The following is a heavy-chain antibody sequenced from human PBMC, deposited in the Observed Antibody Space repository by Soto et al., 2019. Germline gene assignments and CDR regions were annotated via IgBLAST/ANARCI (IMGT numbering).Heavy chain of an antibody. D-gene: IGHD2-2*01. CDR2: ISAYNGNT. Sequence: ASVNVSCKASGYTFTSYGISWVREAPGQGLEWMGWISAYNGNTNYAQKLQGRVTMTTDTSTSTAYMELRSLRSDDTAVYYCARDLPLIYCSSTSCYYYYYGMDVWGQGTTVTVS. CDR1: GYTFTSYG. J-gene: IGHJ6*02. V-gene: IGHV1-18*01. CDR3: ARDLPLIYCSSTSCYYYYYGMDV.